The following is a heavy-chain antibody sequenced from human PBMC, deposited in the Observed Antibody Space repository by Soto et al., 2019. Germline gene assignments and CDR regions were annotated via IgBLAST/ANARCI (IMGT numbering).Heavy chain of an antibody. CDR2: INHSGST. J-gene: IGHJ4*02. V-gene: IGHV4-34*01. CDR3: ARGRSGFETVGYYFDY. CDR1: GGSFSGYY. D-gene: IGHD5-12*01. Sequence: PSETLSLTCAVYGGSFSGYYWSWIRQPPGKGLEWIGEINHSGSTNYNPSLKSRVTISVDTSKNQFSLKLSSVTAADTAVYYCARGRSGFETVGYYFDYWGQGTLVTVSS.